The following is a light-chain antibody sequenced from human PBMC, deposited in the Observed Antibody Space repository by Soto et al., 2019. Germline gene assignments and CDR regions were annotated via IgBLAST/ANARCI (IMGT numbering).Light chain of an antibody. CDR3: SSYTTSSTRVL. J-gene: IGLJ2*01. Sequence: QSVLTQPASVSGSLGQSITISCTGTSSDVGGYNYVSWYQQYPGKAPKLIIYEVTNRPSWVSNRFSGSKSANTASLTISGLQAEDEADYYCSSYTTSSTRVLFGGGTKLTVL. CDR2: EVT. CDR1: SSDVGGYNY. V-gene: IGLV2-14*01.